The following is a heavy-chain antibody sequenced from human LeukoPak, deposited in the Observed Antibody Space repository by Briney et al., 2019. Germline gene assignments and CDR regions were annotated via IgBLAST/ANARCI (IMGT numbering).Heavy chain of an antibody. D-gene: IGHD6-19*01. Sequence: EASVKVSCKAFGYTFTSYYVHRVRQAPGQGLEWMGIINPSGGTNYAQKFQGRVTMTRDTSTSTVYMELSSLRSEDTAVYYCARGTPGYSSVWGQGTLVTVSS. CDR1: GYTFTSYY. CDR3: ARGTPGYSSV. CDR2: INPSGGT. J-gene: IGHJ4*02. V-gene: IGHV1-46*01.